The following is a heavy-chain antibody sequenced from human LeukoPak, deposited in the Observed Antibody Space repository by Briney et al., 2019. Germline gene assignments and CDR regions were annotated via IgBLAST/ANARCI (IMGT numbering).Heavy chain of an antibody. CDR2: IWYDGSNK. D-gene: IGHD3-9*01. CDR1: GFTFSSYG. Sequence: GGSLRLSCATSGFTFSSYGMHWARQAPGKGLEWVGVIWYDGSNKDYADSVKGRFSIYRDNSRNTLSLLMNSLRAEDTAVYFCARGGRYTSDWYYFDYWGQGTLVTVSS. J-gene: IGHJ4*02. V-gene: IGHV3-33*01. CDR3: ARGGRYTSDWYYFDY.